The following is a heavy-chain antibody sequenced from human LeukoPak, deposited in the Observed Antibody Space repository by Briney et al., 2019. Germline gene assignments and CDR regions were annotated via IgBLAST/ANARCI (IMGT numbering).Heavy chain of an antibody. V-gene: IGHV4-31*03. J-gene: IGHJ4*02. D-gene: IGHD4-23*01. CDR3: ARAGDYGGNSVLDY. CDR1: GGSISSGGYY. Sequence: SQTLSLTCTVSGGSISSGGYYWSWIRQRPGKGLEWIGYIYYSGSTYYNPSLKSRVTISVDTSKNQFSLKLSSVTATDTAVYYCARAGDYGGNSVLDYWGQGTLVTVSS. CDR2: IYYSGST.